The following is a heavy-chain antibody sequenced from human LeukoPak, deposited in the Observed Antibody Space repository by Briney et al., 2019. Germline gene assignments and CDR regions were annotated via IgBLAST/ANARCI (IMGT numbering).Heavy chain of an antibody. D-gene: IGHD2-2*01. CDR2: IYYSGST. J-gene: IGHJ6*03. CDR1: GGSISSSSYY. V-gene: IGHV4-61*05. Sequence: PSETLSLTCTVSGGSISSSSYYWGWIRQPPGKGLEWIGYIYYSGSTNYNPSLKSRVTISVDTSKNQFSLKLSSVTAADTAVYYCARSPGDIVVVPAYDYYYYMDVWGKGTTVTISS. CDR3: ARSPGDIVVVPAYDYYYYMDV.